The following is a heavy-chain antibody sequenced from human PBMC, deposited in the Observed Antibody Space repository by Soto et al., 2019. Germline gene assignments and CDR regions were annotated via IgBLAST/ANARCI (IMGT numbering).Heavy chain of an antibody. J-gene: IGHJ4*02. Sequence: EVQLVESGGGLVKPGGSLRLSCAASGFTFSTYSMNWVRQAPGKGLEWVSSISSSSYYIYYSDSVRGRFSISRDYAMSSRSLQMNSLRAEDSAVYYCARHSLDGRGWAIDYWGQGTLVTVSS. V-gene: IGHV3-21*01. CDR2: ISSSSYYI. D-gene: IGHD6-19*01. CDR1: GFTFSTYS. CDR3: ARHSLDGRGWAIDY.